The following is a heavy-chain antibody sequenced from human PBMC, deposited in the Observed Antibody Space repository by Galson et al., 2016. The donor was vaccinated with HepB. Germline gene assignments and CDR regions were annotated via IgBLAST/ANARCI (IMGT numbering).Heavy chain of an antibody. Sequence: SLRLSCAASGFSFSTYAMSWVRQVPGMGLEWVSAISGSNGATWYAESVKGRFTISRDNYKNPLYLQMNNLRAEDTALYYCARDKKFPDDVFDLWGQGTMVAVS. CDR1: GFSFSTYA. CDR2: ISGSNGAT. J-gene: IGHJ3*01. CDR3: ARDKKFPDDVFDL. V-gene: IGHV3-23*01.